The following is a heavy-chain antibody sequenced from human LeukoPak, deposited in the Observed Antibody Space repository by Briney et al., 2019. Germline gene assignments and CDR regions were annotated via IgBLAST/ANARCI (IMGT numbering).Heavy chain of an antibody. CDR3: AVPRIGNYYGMDV. D-gene: IGHD3-10*01. CDR2: INNDGSGA. V-gene: IGHV3-74*01. Sequence: GGSLRLSCAASGFTFSSNWMHWVRQAPGKGLVWVSRINNDGSGAIYADSVKGRFTISRDNARNTLYLQMNSLRAEDTAVYYCAVPRIGNYYGMDVWGQGTTVTVSS. J-gene: IGHJ6*02. CDR1: GFTFSSNW.